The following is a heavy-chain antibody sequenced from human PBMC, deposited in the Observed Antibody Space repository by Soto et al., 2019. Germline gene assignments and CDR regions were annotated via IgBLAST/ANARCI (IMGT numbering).Heavy chain of an antibody. V-gene: IGHV1-2*04. J-gene: IGHJ2*01. Sequence: QVQLVQSGAEVKKPGASVKVSCKASGYTFTGYYMHWVRQAPGQGLEWMGWINPNSGGTNYAQKFQGWVTMTRDTSISTASMELSRLRSDDTAVHYCARENWGYYWYFDLWGRGTLVTVSS. CDR2: INPNSGGT. CDR1: GYTFTGYY. D-gene: IGHD7-27*01. CDR3: ARENWGYYWYFDL.